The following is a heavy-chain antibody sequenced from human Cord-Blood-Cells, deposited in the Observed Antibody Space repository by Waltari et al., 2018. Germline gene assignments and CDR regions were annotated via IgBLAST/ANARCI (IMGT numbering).Heavy chain of an antibody. CDR1: GFTVSSNY. CDR3: ARVYCSSTSCYEFDY. D-gene: IGHD2-2*01. CDR2: IYSGGST. Sequence: EVQLVESGGGLIRPGGSLRLSCAASGFTVSSNYMSWVRQAPGKGLEWVSVIYSGGSTYYADSVKGRFTISRDNSKNTLYLQMNSLRAEDTAVYYCARVYCSSTSCYEFDYWGQGTLVTVSS. V-gene: IGHV3-53*01. J-gene: IGHJ4*02.